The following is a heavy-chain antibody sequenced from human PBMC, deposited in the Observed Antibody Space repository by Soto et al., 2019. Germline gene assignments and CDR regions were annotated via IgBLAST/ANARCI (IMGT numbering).Heavy chain of an antibody. V-gene: IGHV1-69*01. CDR3: ARGSVPATLYYFDY. CDR1: GGTFSSYA. J-gene: IGHJ4*02. CDR2: IIPIFGTA. Sequence: QVQLVQSGAEVKKPGSSVKVSCKASGGTFSSYAISWVRQAPGQGLEWMGGIIPIFGTANYAQKFQGRVTITAEESTSTGYMELSSLRSEDTAVYYCARGSVPATLYYFDYWGQGTLVTVSS. D-gene: IGHD2-2*01.